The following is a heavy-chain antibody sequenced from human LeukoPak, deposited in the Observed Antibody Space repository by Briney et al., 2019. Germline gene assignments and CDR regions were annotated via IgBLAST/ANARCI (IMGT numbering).Heavy chain of an antibody. CDR1: GYIFSSYW. CDR3: ETYSVYNNYFSY. CDR2: IYPGDSRT. D-gene: IGHD5/OR15-5a*01. V-gene: IGHV5-51*01. J-gene: IGHJ4*02. Sequence: GEPLKISCKGSGYIFSSYWIGWVRQMPGKGLEWMGIIYPGDSRTRYSPSLQCQVTISADKSFRTAYLQWSSLTASDTAMYYCETYSVYNNYFSYWGQGTLVTVSS.